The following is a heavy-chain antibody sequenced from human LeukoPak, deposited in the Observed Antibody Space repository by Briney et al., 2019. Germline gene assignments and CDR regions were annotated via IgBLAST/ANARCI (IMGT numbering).Heavy chain of an antibody. Sequence: ASETLSVTCTVSGGSISGYYWSWIRQSPEKGLVWIGYMYYSGSTNYNPSLKSRVSLSLDMSKNQFSLNLRSVTAADTALYYCAGHFTYYYDTSGYPRDAFDIWGQGTMVTVSS. J-gene: IGHJ3*02. V-gene: IGHV4-59*08. CDR3: AGHFTYYYDTSGYPRDAFDI. D-gene: IGHD3-22*01. CDR1: GGSISGYY. CDR2: MYYSGST.